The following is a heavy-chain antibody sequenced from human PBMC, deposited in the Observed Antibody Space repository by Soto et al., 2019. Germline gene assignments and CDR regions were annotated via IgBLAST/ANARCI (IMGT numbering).Heavy chain of an antibody. CDR1: GGKCSSYA. V-gene: IGHV3-30-3*01. CDR2: ISYDGSNK. Sequence: PGGSLMISWAASGGKCSSYAMHWVSQDPGKGLEWVAVISYDGSNKYYADSVKGRFTISRDNSKSTLYLQMNSLRAEDTAVYYCARDRAAAGTNYFDYWGQGTLVTVSS. CDR3: ARDRAAAGTNYFDY. D-gene: IGHD6-13*01. J-gene: IGHJ4*02.